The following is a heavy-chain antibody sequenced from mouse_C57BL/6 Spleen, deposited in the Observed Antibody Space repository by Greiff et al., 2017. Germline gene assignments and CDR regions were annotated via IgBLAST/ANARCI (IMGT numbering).Heavy chain of an antibody. CDR2: ISRGGSYT. D-gene: IGHD2-1*01. CDR1: GFTFSSYC. J-gene: IGHJ4*01. Sequence: EVQLLQSGGDLVKPGGSLKLSCAASGFTFSSYCMSWVRQTPDQRLEWVATISRGGSYTYYPDSVKGRFTLTRDNATNTLYLQLSSLKSEDTAMDYGGRHVYYGNYSDAMDYWGQGTSVTVSS. CDR3: GRHVYYGNYSDAMDY. V-gene: IGHV5-6*01.